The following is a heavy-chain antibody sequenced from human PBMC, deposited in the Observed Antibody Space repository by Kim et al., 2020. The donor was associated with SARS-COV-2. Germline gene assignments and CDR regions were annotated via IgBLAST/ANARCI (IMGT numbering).Heavy chain of an antibody. CDR2: INPSGGST. Sequence: ASVKVSCKASGYTFTSYYMHWVRQAPGQGLEWMGIINPSGGSTSYAQKFQGRVTMTRDTSTSTVYMELSSLRSEDTAVYYCARMYSGSYRYYYGMDVWGQGTTVTVSS. D-gene: IGHD1-26*01. CDR1: GYTFTSYY. J-gene: IGHJ6*02. V-gene: IGHV1-46*01. CDR3: ARMYSGSYRYYYGMDV.